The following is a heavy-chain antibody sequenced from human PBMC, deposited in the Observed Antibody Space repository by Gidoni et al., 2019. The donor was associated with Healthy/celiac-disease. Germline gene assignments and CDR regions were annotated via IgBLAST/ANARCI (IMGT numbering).Heavy chain of an antibody. CDR2: INPNSGGT. D-gene: IGHD2-2*01. V-gene: IGHV1-2*04. Sequence: QVQLVQSGAEVKKPGASVKVSCKASGYTFTAYYLHWVRKAPGQGLEWIGWINPNSGGTNYAQKFQGWVTMTRDTSISTAYMELSRLRSDDTAVYYCARGPPVVPAAIGSYYYYYGMDVWGQGTTVTVSS. CDR1: GYTFTAYY. CDR3: ARGPPVVPAAIGSYYYYYGMDV. J-gene: IGHJ6*02.